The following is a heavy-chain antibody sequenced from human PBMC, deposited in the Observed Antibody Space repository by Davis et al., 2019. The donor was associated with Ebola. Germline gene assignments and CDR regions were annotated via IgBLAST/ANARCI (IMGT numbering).Heavy chain of an antibody. J-gene: IGHJ4*02. Sequence: GESLKISCAASGFGFSNYWLHWVRQAPGKGLVWVSRVSPDGSATGYADSVRGRFTISRDNAKNTLYLQMNSLRAEDTAVYYCARDFDKVRTWGQGTLVTVSS. CDR3: ARDFDKVRT. D-gene: IGHD1-1*01. CDR1: GFGFSNYW. V-gene: IGHV3-74*01. CDR2: VSPDGSAT.